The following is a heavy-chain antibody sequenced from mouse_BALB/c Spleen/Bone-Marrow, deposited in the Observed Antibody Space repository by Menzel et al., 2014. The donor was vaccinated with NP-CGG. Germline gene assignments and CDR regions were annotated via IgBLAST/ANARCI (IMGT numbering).Heavy chain of an antibody. CDR1: GFTFSDYG. V-gene: IGHV5-15*02. D-gene: IGHD2-1*01. CDR3: ATIYYGNSYAMDY. J-gene: IGHJ4*01. Sequence: EVKVVESGGGLVQPGGSRKLSCAASGFTFSDYGMAWVRQAPGKGPEWVAFISNLAYSIYYADTVTGRFTISRENAKNTLYLKMSSLRSEDTAMYYCATIYYGNSYAMDYWGQGTSGTVSS. CDR2: ISNLAYSI.